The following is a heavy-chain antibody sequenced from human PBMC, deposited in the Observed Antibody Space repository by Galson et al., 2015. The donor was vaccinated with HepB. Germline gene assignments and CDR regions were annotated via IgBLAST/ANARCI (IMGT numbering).Heavy chain of an antibody. D-gene: IGHD6-19*01. CDR2: IYSGGST. CDR1: GFTVSSNY. CDR3: ASSIAVAGWGVDY. J-gene: IGHJ4*02. V-gene: IGHV3-66*02. Sequence: SLRLSCAASGFTVSSNYMSWVRQAPGKGLEWVSVIYSGGSTYYADSVKGRFTISRDNSKNTLYLQMNSLRAEDTAVYYCASSIAVAGWGVDYWGQGTLVTVSS.